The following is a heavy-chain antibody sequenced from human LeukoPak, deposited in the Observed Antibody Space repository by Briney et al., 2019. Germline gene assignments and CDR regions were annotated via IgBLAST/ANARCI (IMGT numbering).Heavy chain of an antibody. CDR2: IRSKAYGGTA. CDR3: TREIRYFDWFQADY. V-gene: IGHV3-49*03. J-gene: IGHJ4*02. D-gene: IGHD3-9*01. CDR1: GFTFGDHS. Sequence: GRSLRLSCTASGFTFGDHSVSWFRQAPGKGLEWVGFIRSKAYGGTAEYAASVKGRFTIPRDDSKSVAYLQMDYLKTEDTAVYYCTREIRYFDWFQADYWGQGTLVTVSS.